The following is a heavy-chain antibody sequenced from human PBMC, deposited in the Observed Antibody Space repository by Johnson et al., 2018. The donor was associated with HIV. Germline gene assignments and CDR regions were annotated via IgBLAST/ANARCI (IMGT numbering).Heavy chain of an antibody. CDR3: VRGREGSTLIMAGAFDI. J-gene: IGHJ3*02. V-gene: IGHV3-11*04. CDR1: GLTFSDYD. D-gene: IGHD3-22*01. CDR2: ISGGST. Sequence: QVQLVESGGGVVKPGGSLRLSCAASGLTFSDYDMSWIRQAPGKGLEWVSYISGGSTYYAESVRGRFTISRDNSKNTLYLQMNSLTTEDTAIYYCVRGREGSTLIMAGAFDIWGQGTMVTVSS.